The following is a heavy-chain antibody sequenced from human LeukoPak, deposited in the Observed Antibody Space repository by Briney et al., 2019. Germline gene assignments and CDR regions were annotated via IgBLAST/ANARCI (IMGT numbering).Heavy chain of an antibody. CDR3: ARFFSKYYGSGSYIP. Sequence: SETLSLTCAVYGGSFSGYYWSWIRQPPGKRLEWIGEINHSGSTSYNPSLKSRVTISVDTSKNQFSLKLSSVTAADTAVYYCARFFSKYYGSGSYIPWGQGTLVTVSS. D-gene: IGHD3-10*01. CDR2: INHSGST. CDR1: GGSFSGYY. J-gene: IGHJ5*02. V-gene: IGHV4-34*01.